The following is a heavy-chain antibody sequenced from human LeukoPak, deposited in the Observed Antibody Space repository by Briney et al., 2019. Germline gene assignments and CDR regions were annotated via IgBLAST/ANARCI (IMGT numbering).Heavy chain of an antibody. V-gene: IGHV4-59*01. D-gene: IGHD6-19*01. J-gene: IGHJ4*02. Sequence: SETLSLTCTVSGGSIRNYYWSWIRQPPGKGLEWIGYIYYSGSTNYNPSLKSRVTISVDTSKNQFSLKLSSVTAADTAVYYCARADQRLYSSGWTYYFDYWGQGTLVTVSS. CDR3: ARADQRLYSSGWTYYFDY. CDR2: IYYSGST. CDR1: GGSIRNYY.